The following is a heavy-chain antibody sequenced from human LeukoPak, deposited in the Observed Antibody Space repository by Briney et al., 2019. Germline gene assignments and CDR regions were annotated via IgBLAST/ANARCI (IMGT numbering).Heavy chain of an antibody. D-gene: IGHD5-12*01. J-gene: IGHJ4*01. CDR3: AGDHRYAFDN. CDR2: IYSGGST. V-gene: IGHV3-66*01. CDR1: GFTFSSNY. Sequence: PGGSLRLPCAASGFTFSSNYMSWVRQAPGKGLEWVSVIYSGGSTYYTDSVRGRFTISRDKTKNKLYLQMNSVRVEDTAVYYFAGDHRYAFDNWGHGTLVTVSS.